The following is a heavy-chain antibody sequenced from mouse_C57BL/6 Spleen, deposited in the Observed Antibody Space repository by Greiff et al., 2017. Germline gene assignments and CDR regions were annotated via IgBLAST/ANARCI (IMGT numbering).Heavy chain of an antibody. Sequence: QVQLQQSGAELARPGASVKMSCKASGYTFTSYTMHWVKQRPGQGLEWIGYINPSSGYTKYNQKFKDKATLTADKSSSTAYMQLSSLTSEDSAVYYCARCGYGSLFAYWGQGTTLTVSA. CDR1: GYTFTSYT. CDR2: INPSSGYT. CDR3: ARCGYGSLFAY. V-gene: IGHV1-4*01. D-gene: IGHD2-10*02. J-gene: IGHJ2*01.